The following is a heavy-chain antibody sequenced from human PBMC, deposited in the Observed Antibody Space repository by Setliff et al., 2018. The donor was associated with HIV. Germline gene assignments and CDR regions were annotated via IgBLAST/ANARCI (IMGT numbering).Heavy chain of an antibody. CDR3: ARGIAVAGPYFDY. D-gene: IGHD6-19*01. Sequence: RDPPGEGLEWIGYIYYSGSSKNTPSLKSRVTISVDTPKNEFSLKLSSMTAADTAVYYCARGIAVAGPYFDYWGQGTLVTVSS. V-gene: IGHV4-59*01. CDR2: IYYSGSS. J-gene: IGHJ4*02.